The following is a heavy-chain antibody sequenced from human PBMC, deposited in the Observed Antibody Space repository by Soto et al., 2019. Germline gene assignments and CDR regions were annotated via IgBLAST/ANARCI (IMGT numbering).Heavy chain of an antibody. Sequence: QVQLQESGPGLVKPSQTLSLTCTVSGGSISSGDYYWSWIRQPPGKGLEWIGYIYYSGSTYYNPSLKSRVTIPVDTSKNQFSLKLRSVTAADTAVYYCARYSGYEGLRFDPWGQGTLVTVSS. CDR1: GGSISSGDYY. J-gene: IGHJ5*02. CDR2: IYYSGST. D-gene: IGHD5-12*01. V-gene: IGHV4-30-4*01. CDR3: ARYSGYEGLRFDP.